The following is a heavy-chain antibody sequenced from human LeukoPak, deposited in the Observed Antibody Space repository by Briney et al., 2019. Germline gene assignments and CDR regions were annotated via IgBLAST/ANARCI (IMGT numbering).Heavy chain of an antibody. CDR1: GFTFDDYA. V-gene: IGHV3-9*01. D-gene: IGHD6-19*01. CDR3: AKDNRRHYTSGPNPDSLH. Sequence: PGGSLRLSCVASGFTFDDYAMHRVRQPPGKGLEWVSGISWNSGSIDYADSVKGRFTISRDNAKNSLYLQMNSLRVEDTAFYYCAKDNRRHYTSGPNPDSLHWGQGALVTVSS. CDR2: ISWNSGSI. J-gene: IGHJ4*02.